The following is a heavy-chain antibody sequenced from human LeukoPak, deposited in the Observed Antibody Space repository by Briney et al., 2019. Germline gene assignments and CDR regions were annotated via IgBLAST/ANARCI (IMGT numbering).Heavy chain of an antibody. CDR1: GFTFSSYG. D-gene: IGHD2-2*01. CDR3: AKARDIVVVPAGVDY. CDR2: ISYDGSNK. V-gene: IGHV3-30*18. J-gene: IGHJ4*02. Sequence: GGSLRLSCAASGFTFSSYGMHWVRQAPGKGLEWVAVISYDGSNKYYADSVKGRFTISRDNSKNTLYLQMNSLRAEDMAVYYCAKARDIVVVPAGVDYWGQGTLVTVSS.